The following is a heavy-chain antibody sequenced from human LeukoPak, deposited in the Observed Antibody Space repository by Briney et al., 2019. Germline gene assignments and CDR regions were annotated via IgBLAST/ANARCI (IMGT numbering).Heavy chain of an antibody. J-gene: IGHJ5*02. CDR2: ISAYNGNT. Sequence: GASVKVSCKASGYTFTSYGISWVRQAPGQGLEWMGWISAYNGNTNYAQKLQGRVTMTTDTSTSTAYMELRSLRSDDTAVYYCARIPTPPAFNWFDPWGQGTLVTVSS. V-gene: IGHV1-18*01. CDR1: GYTFTSYG. CDR3: ARIPTPPAFNWFDP. D-gene: IGHD2-2*01.